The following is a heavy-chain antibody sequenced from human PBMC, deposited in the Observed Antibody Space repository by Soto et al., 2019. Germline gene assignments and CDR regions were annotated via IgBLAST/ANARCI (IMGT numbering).Heavy chain of an antibody. J-gene: IGHJ3*02. CDR3: AKGYDISPFDAFDI. CDR1: GDSIRGDY. D-gene: IGHD3-9*01. V-gene: IGHV4-59*01. CDR2: ISYSGTT. Sequence: PSETLSLTCTASGDSIRGDYWSLIRQPPGKRLEWIAYISYSGTTNYNPSLKSRVTISLDTSNNQLSLKMTSVTAADTAVYYCAKGYDISPFDAFDIWGQGTMVTVSS.